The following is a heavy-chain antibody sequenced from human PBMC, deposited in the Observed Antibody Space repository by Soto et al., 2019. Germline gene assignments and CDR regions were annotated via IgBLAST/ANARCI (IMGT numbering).Heavy chain of an antibody. CDR1: GFTFSSYW. V-gene: IGHV3-7*01. D-gene: IGHD3-3*01. CDR3: ARDGVVIQGDAFDI. CDR2: IKQDGSEK. Sequence: GGSLRLSCAASGFTFSSYWMSWVRQAPGKGLEWVANIKQDGSEKYYVDSVKGRFTISRDNAKNSLYLQMNSLRAEDTAVYYCARDGVVIQGDAFDIWGQGTMVTVSS. J-gene: IGHJ3*02.